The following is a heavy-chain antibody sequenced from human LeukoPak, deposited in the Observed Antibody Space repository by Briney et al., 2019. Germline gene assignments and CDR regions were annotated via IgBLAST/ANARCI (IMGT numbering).Heavy chain of an antibody. D-gene: IGHD3-22*01. CDR3: ARAEYYYDSSGFPNWFDP. CDR1: GFTFSDYY. V-gene: IGHV3-11*01. J-gene: IGHJ5*02. CDR2: ISSSGSTI. Sequence: GGSLRLSCAASGFTFSDYYMSWIRQAPGKGLEWVSYISSSGSTICHADSVKGRFTISRDNAKNSLYLQMNSLRAEDTAVYYCARAEYYYDSSGFPNWFDPWGQGNLVTVSS.